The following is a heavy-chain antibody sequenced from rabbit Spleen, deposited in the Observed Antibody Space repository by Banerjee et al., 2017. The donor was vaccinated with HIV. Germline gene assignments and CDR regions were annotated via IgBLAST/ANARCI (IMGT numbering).Heavy chain of an antibody. CDR2: IYTINDGT. Sequence: QSLEESGGDLVKPGASLTLTCTASGFSFSSRYYMCWVRQAPGKGLEWIGCIYTINDGTWYATWVNGRFTISKTSSTTVTLQVTRLTAADTATYFCARDTSSSFSSYGMDLWGPGTLVTVS. V-gene: IGHV1S40*01. CDR3: ARDTSSSFSSYGMDL. CDR1: GFSFSSRYY. D-gene: IGHD1-1*01. J-gene: IGHJ6*01.